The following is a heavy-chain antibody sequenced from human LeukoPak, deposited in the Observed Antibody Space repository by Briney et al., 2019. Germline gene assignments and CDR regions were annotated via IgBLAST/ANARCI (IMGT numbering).Heavy chain of an antibody. Sequence: GGSLRLSCTASGFTFNTYAMNWVRQAPGKGLEWVSAISGSGDSTFYAYSVKGRFTISRDNPKNTLYLQMNSLRAEDTAVYYCAKVSGGGLYYDGMDVWGQGTTVTVSS. V-gene: IGHV3-23*01. J-gene: IGHJ6*02. CDR1: GFTFNTYA. CDR2: ISGSGDST. D-gene: IGHD1-14*01. CDR3: AKVSGGGLYYDGMDV.